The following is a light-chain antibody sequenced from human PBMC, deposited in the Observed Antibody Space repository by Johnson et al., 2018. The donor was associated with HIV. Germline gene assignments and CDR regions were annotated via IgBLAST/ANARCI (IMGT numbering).Light chain of an antibody. J-gene: IGLJ1*01. CDR3: GTRDSSLRDGF. CDR1: SSNIGNNY. CDR2: ENN. V-gene: IGLV1-51*02. Sequence: QSVLTQPPSVSAAPGQKVTISCSGSSSNIGNNYVSWYQQLPGTAPKLLIYENNKRPSGIPDRFSGSKSGTSATLGITGLQTGDEADYYCGTRDSSLRDGFFGTGTKVTVL.